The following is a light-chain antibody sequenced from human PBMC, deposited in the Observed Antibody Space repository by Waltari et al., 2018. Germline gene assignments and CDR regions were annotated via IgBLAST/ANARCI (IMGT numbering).Light chain of an antibody. Sequence: QSALTQPASVSGSPGQSITLSCTGTSSDVGGYNFFSWYQQEPGKAPKVMIFDVSKRPSGVSDRFSGSKSGNTASLTISGLQAEDEADYYCSSYTGGSIFVLFGGGTKLTVL. CDR3: SSYTGGSIFVL. CDR2: DVS. J-gene: IGLJ2*01. V-gene: IGLV2-14*01. CDR1: SSDVGGYNF.